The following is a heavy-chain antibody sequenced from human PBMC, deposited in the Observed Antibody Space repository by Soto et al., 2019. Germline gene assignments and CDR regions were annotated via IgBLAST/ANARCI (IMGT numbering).Heavy chain of an antibody. D-gene: IGHD6-13*01. CDR3: ARDRVAAAGTGIYYYYGMDV. J-gene: IGHJ6*02. Sequence: ETLSLTCTVSGGSISSYYWSWIRQPAGKGLEWIGRIYTSGSTNYNPSLKSRVTMSVDTSKNQFSLKLSSVTAADTAVYYCARDRVAAAGTGIYYYYGMDVWGQGTTVTVSS. V-gene: IGHV4-4*07. CDR1: GGSISSYY. CDR2: IYTSGST.